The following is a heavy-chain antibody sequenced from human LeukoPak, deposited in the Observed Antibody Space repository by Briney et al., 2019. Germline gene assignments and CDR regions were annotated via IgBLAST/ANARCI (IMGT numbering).Heavy chain of an antibody. CDR2: ISYDGSYK. CDR1: GFTFSSYA. Sequence: GGSLRLSCAASGFTFSSYAIHWVRQAPGKGLEWVAVISYDGSYKDYADSVKGRFTISRDNSKNTLFLQMNSLRTEDTAVYYCARGARKGDDYGGFFDYWGQGTLVTVSS. V-gene: IGHV3-30*04. D-gene: IGHD4-23*01. J-gene: IGHJ4*02. CDR3: ARGARKGDDYGGFFDY.